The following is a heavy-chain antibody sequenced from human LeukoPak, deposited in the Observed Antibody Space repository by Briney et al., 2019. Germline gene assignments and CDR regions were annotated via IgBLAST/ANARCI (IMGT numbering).Heavy chain of an antibody. J-gene: IGHJ4*02. CDR1: DSTFTRYY. CDR2: INPNRGGT. Sequence: GASVTVSYTPSDSTFTRYYMHWVGQAPGQGREGMGWINPNRGGTNYPQKFHGRVTITRDTSISPAYVELRRLRSDDAAVYYCARGGETYYYDSSGYLGGYWGQGTLVTVSS. CDR3: ARGGETYYYDSSGYLGGY. D-gene: IGHD3-22*01. V-gene: IGHV1-2*02.